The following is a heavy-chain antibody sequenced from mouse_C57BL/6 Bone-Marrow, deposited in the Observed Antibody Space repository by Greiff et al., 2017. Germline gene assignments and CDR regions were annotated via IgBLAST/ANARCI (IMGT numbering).Heavy chain of an antibody. J-gene: IGHJ3*01. CDR2: IDPSDSYT. D-gene: IGHD1-1*01. CDR1: GYTFTSYW. Sequence: VQLQQPGAELVMPGASVKLSCKASGYTFTSYWMHWVKQRPGQGLEWIGEIDPSDSYTNYNQKFKGKSTLTVDKSSSTAYMQLSSLTSEDSAVYYCALLSYYYGSAWFAYWGQGTLVTVSA. V-gene: IGHV1-69*01. CDR3: ALLSYYYGSAWFAY.